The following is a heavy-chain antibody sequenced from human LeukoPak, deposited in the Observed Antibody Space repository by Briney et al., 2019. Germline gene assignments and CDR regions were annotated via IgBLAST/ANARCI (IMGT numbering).Heavy chain of an antibody. Sequence: GGSLRLSCSASGFTFSRYAMHWVRQAPGKGLEYVSAISSNGGSTYYADSVKGRFTISRDNSKNTLYLQMSSLGAEDTAVYYCVKDGSGSYYTYYFDYWGQGTLVTVPS. CDR1: GFTFSRYA. CDR2: ISSNGGST. V-gene: IGHV3-64D*06. CDR3: VKDGSGSYYTYYFDY. D-gene: IGHD3-10*01. J-gene: IGHJ4*02.